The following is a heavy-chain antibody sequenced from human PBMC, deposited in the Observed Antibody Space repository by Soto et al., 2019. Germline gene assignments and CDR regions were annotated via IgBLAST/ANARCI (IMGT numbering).Heavy chain of an antibody. D-gene: IGHD6-19*01. CDR1: GGSISSYY. V-gene: IGHV4-59*08. J-gene: IGHJ4*02. CDR2: IYYSGST. CDR3: ARSLYSSGWYADY. Sequence: QVQRQESGPGLVKPSETLSLTCTVSGGSISSYYWSWIRQPPGKGLEWIGYIYYSGSTNYNPSLKSRVTISVDTSKNQFSLKLSSVTAADTAVYYCARSLYSSGWYADYWGQGTLVTVSS.